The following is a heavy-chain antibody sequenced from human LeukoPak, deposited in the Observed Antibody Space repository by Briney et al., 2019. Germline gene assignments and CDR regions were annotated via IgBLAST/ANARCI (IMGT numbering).Heavy chain of an antibody. CDR2: ISGSGGST. D-gene: IGHD4-11*01. CDR1: GFTFSSYA. J-gene: IGHJ4*02. Sequence: PGGSLRLSCAASGFTFSSYAMSWVRQAPGKGLEWVSAISGSGGSTYYADSVKGRFTISRDNSKNTLYLQMNSLRAEDTAVYYCAPDTFLNDYSNYVLDYWGQGTLVTVSS. V-gene: IGHV3-23*01. CDR3: APDTFLNDYSNYVLDY.